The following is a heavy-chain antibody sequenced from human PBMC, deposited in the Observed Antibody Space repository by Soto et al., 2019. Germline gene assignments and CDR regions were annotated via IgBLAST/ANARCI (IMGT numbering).Heavy chain of an antibody. Sequence: PSETLSLTCTVSGGSISSSSYYWGWIRQPPGKGLEWIGSIYYSGSTYYNPSLKSRVTISVDTSKNQFSLKLSSVTAADTAVYYCSRIYYDSVFDEWGQGTLVTVSS. D-gene: IGHD3-22*01. CDR1: GGSISSSSYY. V-gene: IGHV4-39*01. J-gene: IGHJ4*02. CDR3: SRIYYDSVFDE. CDR2: IYYSGST.